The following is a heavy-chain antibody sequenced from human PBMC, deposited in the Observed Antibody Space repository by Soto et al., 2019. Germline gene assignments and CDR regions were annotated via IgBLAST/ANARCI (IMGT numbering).Heavy chain of an antibody. CDR1: GGSTSSGGYS. Sequence: SETLSLTCAVSGGSTSSGGYSWSWLRQPPGKGLEWIGYISHSGSTNYNPSLKSRVTISVDTSKNQFSLKLSSLTAADTAVYYCARDPRRPGTTSVGGFDYWGQRTLVTVSS. CDR3: ARDPRRPGTTSVGGFDY. D-gene: IGHD1-1*01. J-gene: IGHJ4*02. V-gene: IGHV4-30-2*01. CDR2: ISHSGST.